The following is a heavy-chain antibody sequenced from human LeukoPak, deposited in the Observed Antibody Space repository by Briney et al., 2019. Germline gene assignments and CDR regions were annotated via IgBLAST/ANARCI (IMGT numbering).Heavy chain of an antibody. CDR3: ARCDYGDSYFDY. Sequence: GGSLRLSCAASGFTLSSYGMNWVRQAPGKGLEWVSYISSSGSTIYYADSVKGRFTISRDNAKNSLYLQMNSLRAEDTAVYYCARCDYGDSYFDYWGQGTLVTVSS. CDR1: GFTLSSYG. D-gene: IGHD4-17*01. V-gene: IGHV3-48*03. CDR2: ISSSGSTI. J-gene: IGHJ4*02.